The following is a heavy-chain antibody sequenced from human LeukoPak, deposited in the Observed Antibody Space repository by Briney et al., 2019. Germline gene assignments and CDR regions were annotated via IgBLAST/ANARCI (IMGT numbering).Heavy chain of an antibody. CDR3: ARDLEGSHDY. D-gene: IGHD5-24*01. J-gene: IGHJ4*02. Sequence: GGSLRLSCAASGFTFSSYSMNWVRQAPGKGLEWVSYISSSSSTIYYADSVKGRFTISRDNAKNSLYLQMNSLRAEDTAVYYCARDLEGSHDYWGQGTLVTVSS. CDR2: ISSSSSTI. CDR1: GFTFSSYS. V-gene: IGHV3-48*01.